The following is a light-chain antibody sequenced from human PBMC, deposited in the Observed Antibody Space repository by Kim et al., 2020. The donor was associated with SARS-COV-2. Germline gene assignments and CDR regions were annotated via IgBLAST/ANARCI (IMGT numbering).Light chain of an antibody. V-gene: IGKV1-16*01. CDR3: CHDNGYTIT. CDR2: ATS. Sequence: QLTQSPTSLSAAVGDRVTITCRASQNIRNALGWFQQKPGKAPKLLFYATSTLQSGVPSRFSGGGSGTDFTLTISSLQPEDFAIYFCCHDNGYTITFGQGTRLEIK. CDR1: QNIRNA. J-gene: IGKJ5*01.